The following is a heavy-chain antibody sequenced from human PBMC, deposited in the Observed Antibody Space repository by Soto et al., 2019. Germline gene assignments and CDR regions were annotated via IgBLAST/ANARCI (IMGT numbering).Heavy chain of an antibody. J-gene: IGHJ3*02. CDR3: ARSLRYFDWPEAFDI. Sequence: PGGSLRLSCAASGFTFSSYEMNWVRQAPGKGLEWVSYISSSGSTIYYADSVKGRFTISRDNAKNSLYLQMNSLRAEDTAVYYCARSLRYFDWPEAFDIWGQGTMVNVSS. V-gene: IGHV3-48*03. CDR2: ISSSGSTI. CDR1: GFTFSSYE. D-gene: IGHD3-9*01.